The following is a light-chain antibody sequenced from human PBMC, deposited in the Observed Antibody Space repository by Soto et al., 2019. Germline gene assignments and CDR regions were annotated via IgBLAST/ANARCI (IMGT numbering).Light chain of an antibody. V-gene: IGKV3-11*01. CDR1: QSVSTY. Sequence: VLTHSPATLSLSPGERAALSCRASQSVSTYLAWYQQKPGQAPRLFIYDASTRATGIPARFSASGSGTDFTLTIGSLEPEDFAVYYCQQRSKWPITFGQGTRLEIK. J-gene: IGKJ5*01. CDR3: QQRSKWPIT. CDR2: DAS.